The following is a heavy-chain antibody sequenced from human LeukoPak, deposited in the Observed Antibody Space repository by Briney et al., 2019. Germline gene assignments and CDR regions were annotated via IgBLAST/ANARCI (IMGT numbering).Heavy chain of an antibody. CDR3: ARLITMVRGLEDWFDP. V-gene: IGHV4-4*02. D-gene: IGHD3-10*01. Sequence: PSGTLSLTCAVSGGSISSSNWWSWVRQPPGKGLEWIGEIYHSGSTNYNPSLNSRVTISVDKSKNQFSLKLSSVTVADTAVYYCARLITMVRGLEDWFDPWGQGSLVTVSS. CDR2: IYHSGST. CDR1: GGSISSSNW. J-gene: IGHJ5*02.